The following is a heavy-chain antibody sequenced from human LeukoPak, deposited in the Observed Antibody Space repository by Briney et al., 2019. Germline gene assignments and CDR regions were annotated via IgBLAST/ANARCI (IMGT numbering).Heavy chain of an antibody. D-gene: IGHD4-17*01. CDR1: GYSFTSYW. Sequence: GESLKISCKGSGYSFTSYWIGWVRQMPGKGLEWMGIIHPDGSDTRYSPAFHGQVTISADRSIRTAYLQWSSLKASDTAMYYCARQYGEAPYYYHGMDVWGQGTTVTVSS. V-gene: IGHV5-51*01. J-gene: IGHJ6*02. CDR2: IHPDGSDT. CDR3: ARQYGEAPYYYHGMDV.